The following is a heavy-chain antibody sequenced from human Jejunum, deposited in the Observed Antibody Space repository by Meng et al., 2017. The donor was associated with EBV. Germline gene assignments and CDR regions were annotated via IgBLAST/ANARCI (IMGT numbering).Heavy chain of an antibody. V-gene: IGHV3-15*01. J-gene: IGHJ4*02. Sequence: EVEVVGSGGGLVKPGESLRLSCAASGFTFTNSHMTWVRQAPGKGLEWVGRIKRTTDGGTTDYAAPVKGRFTISRDDSKNTLDLQMNSLKTEDTAVYYCTDVGGDMIWGQGILVTVSS. CDR1: GFTFTNSH. CDR3: TDVGGDMI. CDR2: IKRTTDGGTT. D-gene: IGHD3-16*01.